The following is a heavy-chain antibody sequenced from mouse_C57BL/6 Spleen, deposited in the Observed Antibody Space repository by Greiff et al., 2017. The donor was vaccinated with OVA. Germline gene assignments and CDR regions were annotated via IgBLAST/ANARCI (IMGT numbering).Heavy chain of an antibody. Sequence: QVQLKQSGAELVRPGASVKLSCKASGYTFTAYYIHWVKQRPGQGLEWIARIYPGSGNTYYNEKFKGKATLTAEKSSSAAYMQLSSRTSEDSAVYFCARDDYVSWCAYWGQGTLVTVSA. D-gene: IGHD2-4*01. CDR2: IYPGSGNT. V-gene: IGHV1-76*01. CDR1: GYTFTAYY. CDR3: ARDDYVSWCAY. J-gene: IGHJ3*01.